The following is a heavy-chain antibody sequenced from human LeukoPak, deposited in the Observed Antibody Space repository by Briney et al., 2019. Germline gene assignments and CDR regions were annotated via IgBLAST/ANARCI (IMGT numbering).Heavy chain of an antibody. CDR1: GGTFSSYA. CDR2: IIPILGIA. J-gene: IGHJ4*02. CDR3: GRDRLGYCSSTSCYGGAFDY. Sequence: SVKVSCKASGGTFSSYAISWVRQAPGQGLEWMGGIIPILGIANYAQKFQGRVTITADKSTSTAYMELSSLRSEDTAVYYCGRDRLGYCSSTSCYGGAFDYWGQGTLVTVSS. V-gene: IGHV1-69*10. D-gene: IGHD2-2*01.